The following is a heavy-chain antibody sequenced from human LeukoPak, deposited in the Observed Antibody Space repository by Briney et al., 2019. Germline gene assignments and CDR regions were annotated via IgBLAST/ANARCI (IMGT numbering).Heavy chain of an antibody. CDR2: IRSYNGNR. J-gene: IGHJ3*02. CDR1: GYTFSTYG. V-gene: IGHV1-18*01. CDR3: ARLHPYASGMEDGFDI. D-gene: IGHD3-10*01. Sequence: ASEKVSCKAAGYTFSTYGISWVRQAPGQALEWMGWIRSYNGNRNYAQNVQGRLTLTTDTSTSTAYMELTSLTSDDTAVYYCARLHPYASGMEDGFDIWGQGTTVTVSS.